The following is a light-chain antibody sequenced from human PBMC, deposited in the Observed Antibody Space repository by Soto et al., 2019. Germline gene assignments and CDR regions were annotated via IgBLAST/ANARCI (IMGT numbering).Light chain of an antibody. V-gene: IGLV2-14*01. CDR2: DVS. J-gene: IGLJ2*01. CDR3: GSYTSSSTLVV. Sequence: QSALTQPASVSGSPGQSITISCTGTSSDVGGYNYVSWYQRHPDKAPKLMIYDVSNRPSGVSNRFSGSKSGNTASLTISGLQAEDEADYYCGSYTSSSTLVVFGGGTKLTVL. CDR1: SSDVGGYNY.